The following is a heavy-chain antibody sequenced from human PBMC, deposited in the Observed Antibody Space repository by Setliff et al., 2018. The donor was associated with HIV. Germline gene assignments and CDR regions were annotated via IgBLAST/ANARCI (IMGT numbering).Heavy chain of an antibody. V-gene: IGHV4-61*09. CDR1: GGSIISGSYC. CDR2: IYTSGST. Sequence: SETLSLTCSVSGGSIISGSYCWSWIRQPAGKGLEWIGHIYTSGSTNYNPSLKSRVTISVDTSKNQFSLKLSSVTAADTAVYYCARTSEYDFGLTKYLDYWGQGTLVTVSS. J-gene: IGHJ4*02. CDR3: ARTSEYDFGLTKYLDY. D-gene: IGHD3-3*01.